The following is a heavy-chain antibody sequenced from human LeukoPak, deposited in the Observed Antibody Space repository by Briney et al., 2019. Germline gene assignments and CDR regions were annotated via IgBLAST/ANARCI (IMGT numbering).Heavy chain of an antibody. CDR3: AREGRGSSADAFDI. D-gene: IGHD3-16*01. V-gene: IGHV3-13*01. CDR1: GFTFSSYE. Sequence: PGGSLRLSCAASGFTFSSYEMHWGRQATGKVLEWVSAVGIVGDTFYTGSVKGRFTTSRENAENSLFLQMNSLRAGDTAVYYCAREGRGSSADAFDIWGQGTMVTVSS. CDR2: VGIVGDT. J-gene: IGHJ3*02.